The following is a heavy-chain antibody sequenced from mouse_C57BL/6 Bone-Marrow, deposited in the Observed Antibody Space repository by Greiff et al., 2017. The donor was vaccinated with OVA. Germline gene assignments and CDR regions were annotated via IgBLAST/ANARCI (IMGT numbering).Heavy chain of an antibody. J-gene: IGHJ3*01. CDR3: ARSVGFAY. CDR2: INPSSGYT. Sequence: LQESGAELARPGAPVKMSCKASGYTFTSYTMHWVKQRPGQGLEWIGYINPSSGYTKYNQKFKDKATLTADKSSSTAYMQLSRLTSEDSAVYYCARSVGFAYWGQATLVTVSA. V-gene: IGHV1-4*01. CDR1: GYTFTSYT.